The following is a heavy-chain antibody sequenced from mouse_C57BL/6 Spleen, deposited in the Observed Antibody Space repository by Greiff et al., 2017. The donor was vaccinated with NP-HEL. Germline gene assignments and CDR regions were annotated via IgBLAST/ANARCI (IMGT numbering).Heavy chain of an antibody. Sequence: EVQLVESGGGLVKPGGSLKLSCAASGFTFSSYAMSWVRQTPEKRLEWVATISDGGSYTYYPDNVKGRFTISRDNAKNNLYLQMSHLKSEDTAMYYCAREGVYYYGSSPAWFAYWGQGTLVTVSA. CDR1: GFTFSSYA. V-gene: IGHV5-4*01. CDR3: AREGVYYYGSSPAWFAY. CDR2: ISDGGSYT. D-gene: IGHD1-1*01. J-gene: IGHJ3*01.